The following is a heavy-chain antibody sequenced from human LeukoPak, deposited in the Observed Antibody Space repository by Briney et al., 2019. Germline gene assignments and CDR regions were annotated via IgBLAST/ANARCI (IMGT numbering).Heavy chain of an antibody. CDR2: IYYSGSS. J-gene: IGHJ5*02. V-gene: IGHV4-59*01. D-gene: IGHD3-10*01. CDR1: GGSISSYY. CDR3: ARASYGSGSYYNYNWFDP. Sequence: TSETLSLTCSVSGGSISSYYWSWIRQPPGKGLGWIGYIYYSGSSNYNPSLKSRVTISVDTSKNQFSLKLSSVTAADTAVYYCARASYGSGSYYNYNWFDPWGQGTLVTGS.